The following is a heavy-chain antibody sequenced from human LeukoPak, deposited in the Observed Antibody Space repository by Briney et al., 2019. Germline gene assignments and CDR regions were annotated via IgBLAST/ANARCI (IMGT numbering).Heavy chain of an antibody. CDR1: GYTLSNYA. CDR2: MNPNSSNT. D-gene: IGHD2-15*01. J-gene: IGHJ4*02. CDR3: ARGTVVDY. V-gene: IGHV1-8*01. Sequence: ASVKVSCKASGYTLSNYAINWVRQATGQGLEWMGWMNPNSSNTGYAQEFQGRVTMTWDPSIGTAYMELRSLRSEDTALYYCARGTVVDYWGQGTLVTVSP.